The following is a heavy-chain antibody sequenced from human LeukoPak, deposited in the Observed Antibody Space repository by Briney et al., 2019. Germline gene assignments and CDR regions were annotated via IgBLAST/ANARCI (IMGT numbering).Heavy chain of an antibody. CDR1: GFTFSDYY. J-gene: IGHJ4*02. D-gene: IGHD1-20*01. V-gene: IGHV3-11*04. Sequence: GGSLRLFCAASGFTFSDYYTSWIRQAPGKGLEWVSYISCSGSTIYYADSVKGRFTISRDNAKNSLYLQMNSLRAEDTAVYYCARSITGTTYVEDDWGQGTLVTVSS. CDR3: ARSITGTTYVEDD. CDR2: ISCSGSTI.